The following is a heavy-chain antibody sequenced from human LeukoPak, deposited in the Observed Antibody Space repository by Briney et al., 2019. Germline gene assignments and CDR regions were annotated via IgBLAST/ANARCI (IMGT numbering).Heavy chain of an antibody. Sequence: PGGSLRLSCSVSGFTFSDYYMSWIRQAPGKGLEWVSFISSSGRSIYYAGSVKGRFTISRDNAKNSLYLQMNSLRVEDTAVYYCVRVWRGQFGKFSAEYFQYWGQGTLVTVSS. CDR2: ISSSGRSI. D-gene: IGHD3-10*01. V-gene: IGHV3-11*04. CDR1: GFTFSDYY. J-gene: IGHJ1*01. CDR3: VRVWRGQFGKFSAEYFQY.